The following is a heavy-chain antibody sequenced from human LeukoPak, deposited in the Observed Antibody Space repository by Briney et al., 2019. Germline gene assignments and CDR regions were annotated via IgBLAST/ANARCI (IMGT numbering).Heavy chain of an antibody. J-gene: IGHJ4*02. CDR1: GYSISSGYY. CDR2: IYHSGST. D-gene: IGHD3-22*01. CDR3: ARGTYYYDNSGYYYFDY. Sequence: SESLSLTCTVSGYSISSGYYWGWIRQPPGKGREWIGSIYHSGSTYYNPSLKSRVTISVDPSKNQFSLKLSSVTAADTAVYYWARGTYYYDNSGYYYFDYWGQGTLVTVSS. V-gene: IGHV4-38-2*02.